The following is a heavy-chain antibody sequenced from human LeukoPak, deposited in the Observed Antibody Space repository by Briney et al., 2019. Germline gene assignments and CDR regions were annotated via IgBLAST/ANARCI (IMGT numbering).Heavy chain of an antibody. J-gene: IGHJ4*02. CDR3: AGKATDFDD. V-gene: IGHV3-21*01. CDR2: ISSNGDYI. D-gene: IGHD1-1*01. CDR1: GFAFSSYR. Sequence: GGSLRLSCAASGFAFSSYRMNWVRQAPGKGLEWVSSISSNGDYIYYADSVKGRFTISRDNAENSLYLQMNSLRDEDTAVYYCAGKATDFDDWGQGTLVTVSS.